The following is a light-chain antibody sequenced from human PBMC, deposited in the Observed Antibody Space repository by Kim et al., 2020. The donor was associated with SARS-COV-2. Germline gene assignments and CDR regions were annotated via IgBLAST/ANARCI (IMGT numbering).Light chain of an antibody. CDR2: WAS. CDR3: QQFFSTPYT. J-gene: IGKJ2*01. V-gene: IGKV4-1*01. CDR1: QSVLYSSNRKNY. Sequence: RPSINRNSSQSVLYSSNRKNYLAWYQQKAGQPPKMLIYWASTREFGVPDRFSGSGSGTDFTLTISSLQAEDVAVYYCQQFFSTPYTFGQGTKLEI.